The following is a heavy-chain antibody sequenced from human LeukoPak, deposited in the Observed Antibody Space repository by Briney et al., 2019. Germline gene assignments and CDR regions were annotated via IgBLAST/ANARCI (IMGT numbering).Heavy chain of an antibody. V-gene: IGHV3-30*03. CDR1: GFTFDNYG. Sequence: GGSLRLSCAASGFTFDNYGMHWVRQAPGKGLEWVAVKSHDGSNQWYADSVKGRFTISRDNSKNTLYLQMDSLRAEDTAVYYCTRDITGNYSWDFWGQGTLVTVSS. J-gene: IGHJ4*02. D-gene: IGHD1-7*01. CDR2: KSHDGSNQ. CDR3: TRDITGNYSWDF.